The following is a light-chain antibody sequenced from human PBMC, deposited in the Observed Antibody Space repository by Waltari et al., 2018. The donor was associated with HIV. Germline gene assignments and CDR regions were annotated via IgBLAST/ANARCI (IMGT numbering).Light chain of an antibody. CDR2: AAS. V-gene: IGKV1-39*01. J-gene: IGKJ3*01. CDR3: QQSSDLPNT. Sequence: DIQMTQSPSSLSASIGDRVTITCRASQNIYHYLNWYQHEPGKPPKLLIYAASTLQSGVPSRFSASGSGTDFTLTIDNLQPEDFATYYCQQSSDLPNTFGPGTKVDLK. CDR1: QNIYHY.